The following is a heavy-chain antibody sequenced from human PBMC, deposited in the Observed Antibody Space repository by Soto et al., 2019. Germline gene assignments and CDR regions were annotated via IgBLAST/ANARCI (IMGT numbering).Heavy chain of an antibody. V-gene: IGHV3-66*01. D-gene: IGHD5-18*01. Sequence: EVQLVESGGGLVQPGGSLRLSCAASGFTVSSNYMSWVRQAPGKGLEWVSVIYSGGSTYYADSVKGRFTISRDNSKNTLYLQMNSLRAEDTAVYYCARDTALVTWSFDYWGQGTLVTVSS. CDR1: GFTVSSNY. CDR2: IYSGGST. CDR3: ARDTALVTWSFDY. J-gene: IGHJ4*02.